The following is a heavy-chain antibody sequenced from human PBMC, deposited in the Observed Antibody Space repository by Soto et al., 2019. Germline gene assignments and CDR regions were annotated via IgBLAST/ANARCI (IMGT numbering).Heavy chain of an antibody. CDR1: GFTFSSYE. CDR3: ARDQFMGSSGWYWDAFAI. Sequence: GGSLRLSCAASGFTFSSYEMNWVRQAPGKGLEWVSYISSSGSTIYYADSVKGRFAISRDNAKNSLYLQMNSLRAEDTAVYYCARDQFMGSSGWYWDAFAIWGQGTMVTVPS. CDR2: ISSSGSTI. J-gene: IGHJ3*02. V-gene: IGHV3-48*03. D-gene: IGHD6-19*01.